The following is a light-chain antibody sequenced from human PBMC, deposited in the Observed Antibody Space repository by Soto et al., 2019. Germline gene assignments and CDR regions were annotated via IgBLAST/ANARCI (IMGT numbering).Light chain of an antibody. V-gene: IGKV3D-15*01. CDR3: QQYTNWPPLT. J-gene: IGKJ4*01. Sequence: EIVMTQSPATLSVSAGERVTLSCRASQSVSSNLAWYQQKAGHAPRLLIYGASTRATGIPARFSGSGSGTDFPLTISSLQSEDLEVYCCQQYTNWPPLTFGGGNKVVIK. CDR2: GAS. CDR1: QSVSSN.